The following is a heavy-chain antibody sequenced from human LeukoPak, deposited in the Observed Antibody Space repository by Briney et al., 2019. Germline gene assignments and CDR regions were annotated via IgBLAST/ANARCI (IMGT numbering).Heavy chain of an antibody. CDR3: ATRTTGTTDALDI. Sequence: ASVKVSFKVFGYPLTQLPIHWVRQAPGKGLEWVGGFDPEDGETTYPQKFQGRVTMTEDTSTDTAYMEVSGLRSEDTAVYYCATRTTGTTDALDIWGQGTMVTVSS. V-gene: IGHV1-24*01. J-gene: IGHJ3*02. D-gene: IGHD1-1*01. CDR1: GYPLTQLP. CDR2: FDPEDGET.